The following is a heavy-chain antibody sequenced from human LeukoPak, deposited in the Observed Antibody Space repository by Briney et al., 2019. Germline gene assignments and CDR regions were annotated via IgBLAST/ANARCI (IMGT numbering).Heavy chain of an antibody. D-gene: IGHD5-18*01. Sequence: PGRSLRLSCAASGFTFSSYGMHWVRQAPGKGLEWVAVISYDGSNKYYADSVKGRFTISRDNSKNTLYLQMNSLRAEDTAVYYCAKETWIQLWPDYWGQGTLVTVSS. V-gene: IGHV3-30*18. CDR3: AKETWIQLWPDY. CDR1: GFTFSSYG. CDR2: ISYDGSNK. J-gene: IGHJ4*02.